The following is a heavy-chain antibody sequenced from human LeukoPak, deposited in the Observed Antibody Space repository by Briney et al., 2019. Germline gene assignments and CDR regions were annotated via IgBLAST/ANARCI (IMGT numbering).Heavy chain of an antibody. CDR3: AKGIAAAGTGYPGDYYYYYYGMDV. D-gene: IGHD6-13*01. CDR2: ISGSGGST. V-gene: IGHV3-23*01. CDR1: GFTFSSYA. J-gene: IGHJ6*02. Sequence: GGSLRLSCAASGFTFSSYAMSWVRQAPGKGLEWVSAISGSGGSTYYADSVKGRFTISRDNSKNTLYLQMNSLRAEDTAVYYCAKGIAAAGTGYPGDYYYYYYGMDVWGQGTTVTVSS.